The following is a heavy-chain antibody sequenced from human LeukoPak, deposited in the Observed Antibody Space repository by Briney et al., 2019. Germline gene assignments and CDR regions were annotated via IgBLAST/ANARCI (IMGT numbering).Heavy chain of an antibody. J-gene: IGHJ5*02. Sequence: ASVKVSCKASGYTFSTYGLMWVRQAPGQGLEWMGWINTNNGNTNYAQKFQGRVTMTTDTSTSTGYMELGNLRSDDTAVYYCARKRCTGDCYLFDPWGQGTLVTVSS. CDR1: GYTFSTYG. V-gene: IGHV1-18*01. CDR3: ARKRCTGDCYLFDP. D-gene: IGHD2-21*02. CDR2: INTNNGNT.